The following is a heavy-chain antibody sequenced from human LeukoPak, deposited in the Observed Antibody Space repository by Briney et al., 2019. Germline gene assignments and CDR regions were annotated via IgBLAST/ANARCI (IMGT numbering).Heavy chain of an antibody. D-gene: IGHD1-26*01. CDR1: GGTFISYT. Sequence: SVKVSCKASGGTFISYTISWVRQAPGQGREWMGRIIPILGIANYAQKFQGRVTITADKSTSTAYMELSSLRSEDTAVYYCARAVGATMPHFDYWGQGTLVTVSS. CDR3: ARAVGATMPHFDY. V-gene: IGHV1-69*02. CDR2: IIPILGIA. J-gene: IGHJ4*02.